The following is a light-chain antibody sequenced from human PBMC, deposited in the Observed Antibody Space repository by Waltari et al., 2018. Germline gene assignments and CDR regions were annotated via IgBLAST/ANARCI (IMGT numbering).Light chain of an antibody. CDR1: QDINNC. CDR2: DAS. V-gene: IGKV1-33*01. Sequence: DIQMTQSPSSLSASVGDRVTITCQASQDINNCLNWYQQKPGKAPKLLIYDASNLETGVPSRFGGSGSGTDFTFTISSLQPEDIATYYCQQYDNLLFTFGPGTKVDI. CDR3: QQYDNLLFT. J-gene: IGKJ3*01.